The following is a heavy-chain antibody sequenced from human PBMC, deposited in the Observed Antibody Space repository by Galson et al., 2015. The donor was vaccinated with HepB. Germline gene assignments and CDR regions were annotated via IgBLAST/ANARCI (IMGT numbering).Heavy chain of an antibody. CDR2: TFYKSKWYN. CDR3: AREDWDDGAFDY. V-gene: IGHV6-1*01. D-gene: IGHD1-1*01. CDR1: GDSVSSKGAA. J-gene: IGHJ4*02. Sequence: CAISGDSVSSKGAAWSWIRQSPSRGLEWLGRTFYKSKWYNDYAISVKSRITINPDTSKNQFSLQLNSVSPEDTAVYYCAREDWDDGAFDYWGQGTLVTVS.